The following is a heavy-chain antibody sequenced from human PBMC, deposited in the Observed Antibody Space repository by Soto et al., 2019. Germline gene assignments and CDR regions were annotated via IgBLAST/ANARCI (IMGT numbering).Heavy chain of an antibody. V-gene: IGHV3-23*01. CDR3: ATPSSPGTTGTTQDY. CDR1: GFTFSSYA. J-gene: IGHJ4*02. CDR2: ISGSGGST. D-gene: IGHD1-1*01. Sequence: GGSLRLSCAASGFTFSSYAMSWVRQAPGKGLEWVSAISGSGGSTYYADSVKGRFTISRDNSKNTLYLQMNSLRAEDKAVYYCATPSSPGTTGTTQDYWGQGTLVTVYS.